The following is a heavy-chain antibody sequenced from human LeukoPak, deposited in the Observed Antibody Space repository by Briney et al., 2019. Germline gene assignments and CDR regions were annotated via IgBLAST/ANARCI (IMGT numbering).Heavy chain of an antibody. CDR3: AKEGGDLYYGSGSYYFDY. J-gene: IGHJ4*02. Sequence: PGGSLRLSCAASGFTFSSYGMHWVRQAPGKGLEWVAVISYDGSNKYYADSVKGRFTISRDNSKNTLYLQMNSLRAEDTAVYYCAKEGGDLYYGSGSYYFDYWGQGTLVTVSS. CDR2: ISYDGSNK. V-gene: IGHV3-30*18. CDR1: GFTFSSYG. D-gene: IGHD3-10*01.